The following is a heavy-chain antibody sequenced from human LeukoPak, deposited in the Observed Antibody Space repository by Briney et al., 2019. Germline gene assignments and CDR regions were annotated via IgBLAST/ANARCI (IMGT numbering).Heavy chain of an antibody. J-gene: IGHJ4*02. CDR3: AGGDSSGYYPIDY. CDR2: ISGSGGST. CDR1: GFTFSSYA. Sequence: PGGSLRLSCAASGFTFSSYAMSWVRQAPGKGLEWVSAISGSGGSTYYADSVKGRFTISRDNSKNTLYLQMNSLRAEDTAVYYCAGGDSSGYYPIDYWGQGTLVTVSS. D-gene: IGHD3-22*01. V-gene: IGHV3-23*01.